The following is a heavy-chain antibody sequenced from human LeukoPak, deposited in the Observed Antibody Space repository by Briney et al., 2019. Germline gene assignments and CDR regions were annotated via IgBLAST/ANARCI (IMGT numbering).Heavy chain of an antibody. D-gene: IGHD6-13*01. Sequence: GESLKISCKVSGYRLTNNWIGWVRQVPGKGLEWMGIIYPGYSDTRYSPSFQGQVTFSVDTSTSTVYLQWSSLKASDTAIYYCARFALSSSLDYWGQGTLVTVSP. J-gene: IGHJ4*02. CDR2: IYPGYSDT. CDR3: ARFALSSSLDY. CDR1: GYRLTNNW. V-gene: IGHV5-51*01.